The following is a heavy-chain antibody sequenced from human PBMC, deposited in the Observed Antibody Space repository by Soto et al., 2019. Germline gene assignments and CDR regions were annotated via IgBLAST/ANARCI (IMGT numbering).Heavy chain of an antibody. CDR1: GFSLSTRGMC. D-gene: IGHD6-13*01. CDR2: IDWDDDK. J-gene: IGHJ4*02. Sequence: SGPTLVNPTQTLTLTCTFSGFSLSTRGMCVSWIRQPPGKALEWLARIDWDDDKYYSTSLKTRLTISKDTSKNQVVLTMTNMDPVDTATYYCARVSLAAAGTASVPYFDYWGQGTLVTVSS. V-gene: IGHV2-70*11. CDR3: ARVSLAAAGTASVPYFDY.